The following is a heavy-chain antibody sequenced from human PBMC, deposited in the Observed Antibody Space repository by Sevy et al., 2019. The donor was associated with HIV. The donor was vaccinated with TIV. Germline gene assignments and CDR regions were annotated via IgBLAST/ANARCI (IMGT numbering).Heavy chain of an antibody. CDR2: ISYDGSNK. Sequence: GGSLRLSCAASGFTFSSYAIHWVRQAPGKGLEWVAVISYDGSNKYYADSVKGRFTISRDNSKNTLYLQMNSLRAEDTAVYYCAKITMVRGVVGGFDYWGQGTLVTVSS. CDR3: AKITMVRGVVGGFDY. J-gene: IGHJ4*02. CDR1: GFTFSSYA. D-gene: IGHD3-10*01. V-gene: IGHV3-30-3*02.